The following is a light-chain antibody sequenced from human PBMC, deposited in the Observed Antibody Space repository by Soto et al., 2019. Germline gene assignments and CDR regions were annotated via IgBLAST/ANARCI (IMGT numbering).Light chain of an antibody. CDR3: IQALQTPQA. V-gene: IGKV2-28*01. CDR2: LGS. CDR1: QSLLHSNGYNY. Sequence: DIVMTQSPLSLPVTPGEPASISCRSSQSLLHSNGYNYLDWYLQKPGQSPQLLIYLGSNRASGVPGRFSGSGSSTDFTLKISRVEAEDVGVYYCIQALQTPQAFGQGTKVEIK. J-gene: IGKJ1*01.